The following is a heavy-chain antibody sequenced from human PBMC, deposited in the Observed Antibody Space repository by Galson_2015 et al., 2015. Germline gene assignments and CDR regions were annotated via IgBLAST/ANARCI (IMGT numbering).Heavy chain of an antibody. Sequence: SLRLSCAASGFTFSSYNMNWVRQAPGKGLEWVSSISSSSSYIYSADSVKGRFTIPRDNAKNSLYLQMNSLRAEDTAVYYCARDYYDFWSGYSNDNYYGMEVWGQGTTVTVSS. CDR2: ISSSSSYI. J-gene: IGHJ6*02. D-gene: IGHD3-3*01. V-gene: IGHV3-21*01. CDR1: GFTFSSYN. CDR3: ARDYYDFWSGYSNDNYYGMEV.